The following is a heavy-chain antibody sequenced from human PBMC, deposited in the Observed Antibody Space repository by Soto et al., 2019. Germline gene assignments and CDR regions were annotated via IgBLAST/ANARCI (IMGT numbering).Heavy chain of an antibody. J-gene: IGHJ4*02. CDR3: AKDVSPMYYYDSSGYYDGY. V-gene: IGHV3-23*01. Sequence: EVQLLESGGGLVQPGGSLRLSCAASGFTFSSYAMSWVRQAPGQGLEWVSAISGSGGSTYYADSVKGRFTISRDNSKNTLYLQMNSLRAEDTAVYYCAKDVSPMYYYDSSGYYDGYWGQGTLVTVSS. D-gene: IGHD3-22*01. CDR2: ISGSGGST. CDR1: GFTFSSYA.